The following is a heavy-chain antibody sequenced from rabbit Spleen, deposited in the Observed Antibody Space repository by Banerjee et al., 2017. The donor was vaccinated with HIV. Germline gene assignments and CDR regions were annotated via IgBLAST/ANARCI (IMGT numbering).Heavy chain of an antibody. J-gene: IGHJ4*02. Sequence: QEQLEESGGGLVKPEGSLTLTCTASGFSFSSSYWICWVRQAPGKGLEWIACINIVTGKSVYASWAKGRFTMSRTSSTTVTLQMTSLTAADTATYFCARDLPEIVGWNFGFWGPGTLVTVS. CDR2: INIVTGKS. CDR1: GFSFSSSYW. V-gene: IGHV1S45*01. D-gene: IGHD1-1*01. CDR3: ARDLPEIVGWNFGF.